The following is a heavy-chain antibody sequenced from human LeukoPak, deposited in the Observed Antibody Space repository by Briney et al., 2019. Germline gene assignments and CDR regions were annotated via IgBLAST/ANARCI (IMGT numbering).Heavy chain of an antibody. CDR2: IIPILRIT. D-gene: IGHD3-22*01. CDR3: ARDFPTYYYDSIGYYYYWFDP. Sequence: SVNVSCKSSVGTFGNYAITWGRQAPGQGLEWMGRIIPILRITSYAQRFQGRVTITADTSTSTAYMELSSLRSEDTAVYYCARDFPTYYYDSIGYYYYWFDPWGQGTLVTVSS. J-gene: IGHJ5*02. CDR1: VGTFGNYA. V-gene: IGHV1-69*04.